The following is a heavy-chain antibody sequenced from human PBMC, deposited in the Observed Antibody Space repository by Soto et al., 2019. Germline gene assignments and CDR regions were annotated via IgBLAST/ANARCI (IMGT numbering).Heavy chain of an antibody. J-gene: IGHJ6*02. CDR3: AILNGLPQYQSMDV. CDR1: GYTFSSYW. D-gene: IGHD3-9*01. V-gene: IGHV5-51*01. Sequence: GESLKISCEGSGYTFSSYWIGWVRQMPGKGLEWMGIIYPGDSDTKYNPSFQGQVTISADKSINTAYLQWSSLKASDSAMYYCAILNGLPQYQSMDVWGRGTTVTVSS. CDR2: IYPGDSDT.